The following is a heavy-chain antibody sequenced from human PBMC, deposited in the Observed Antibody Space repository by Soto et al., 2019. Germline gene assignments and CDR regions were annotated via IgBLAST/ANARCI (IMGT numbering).Heavy chain of an antibody. CDR2: INDSGST. CDR3: ARGVVRRVIIQYKRFFDY. Sequence: VDEGNFVGFYWRCISQKQGKRPEWSGEINDSGSTNYNPSLKSRVTMSVDTSKNQFSVQGRSLTAADTAVYYCARGVVRRVIIQYKRFFDYWALGTSVTVSS. D-gene: IGHD3-10*01. CDR1: EGNFVGFY. V-gene: IGHV4-34*01. J-gene: IGHJ4*02.